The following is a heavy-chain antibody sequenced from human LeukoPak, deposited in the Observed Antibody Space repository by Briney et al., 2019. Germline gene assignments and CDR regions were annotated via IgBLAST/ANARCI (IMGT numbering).Heavy chain of an antibody. Sequence: GASVKVSCKASGYPFTSYYMHWVRQAPGQGLEWMGIINPSGGSTSYAQKFQGRVTMTRDTSTSTVYMELSSLRSEDTAVYYCARETGDYERAFDIWGQGTMVTVSS. CDR2: INPSGGST. J-gene: IGHJ3*02. V-gene: IGHV1-46*01. D-gene: IGHD4-17*01. CDR3: ARETGDYERAFDI. CDR1: GYPFTSYY.